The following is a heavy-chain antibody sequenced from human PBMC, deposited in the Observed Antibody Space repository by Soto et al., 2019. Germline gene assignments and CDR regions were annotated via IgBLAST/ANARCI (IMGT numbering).Heavy chain of an antibody. CDR3: AREVGYGDFSAALLD. CDR2: IITLFGTA. J-gene: IGHJ4*02. V-gene: IGHV1-69*01. CDR1: GGTFSSHS. D-gene: IGHD4-17*01. Sequence: VQLMQSGAEVKQPGSSVKVSCKASGGTFSSHSINWVRQAPGQGLEWMGGIITLFGTANYAQNFQGRVTITADQSTSTAYMELNSLRSDDMAVYYCAREVGYGDFSAALLDWGQGTLVTVSS.